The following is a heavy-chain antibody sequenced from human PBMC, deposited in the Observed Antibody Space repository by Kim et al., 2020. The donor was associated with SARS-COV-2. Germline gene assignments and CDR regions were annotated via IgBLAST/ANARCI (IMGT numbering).Heavy chain of an antibody. J-gene: IGHJ5*02. CDR2: IYYSGST. D-gene: IGHD3-3*01. Sequence: SETLSLTCTVSGGSISSGDYYWSWIRQPPGKGLEWIGYIYYSGSTYYNPSLKSRVTISVDTSKNQFSLKLSSVTAADTAVYYCARFWSGYYYWFDPWGQGTLVTVSS. V-gene: IGHV4-30-4*01. CDR1: GGSISSGDYY. CDR3: ARFWSGYYYWFDP.